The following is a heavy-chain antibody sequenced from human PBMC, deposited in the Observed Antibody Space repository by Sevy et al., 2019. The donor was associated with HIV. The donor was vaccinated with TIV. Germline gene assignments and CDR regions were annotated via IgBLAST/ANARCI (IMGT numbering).Heavy chain of an antibody. CDR1: GGSISSSSYD. J-gene: IGHJ4*02. CDR3: ARQGGIVDRAFDY. CDR2: MFYSGST. V-gene: IGHV4-39*01. D-gene: IGHD2-21*01. Sequence: SETLSLTCTISGGSISSSSYDWGWIRQPPGKGLEWIGSMFYSGSTYYNPSLKSRVTISVDMCKNHFSVKLSSVTAADTAVYYCARQGGIVDRAFDYWGQGTLVTVSS.